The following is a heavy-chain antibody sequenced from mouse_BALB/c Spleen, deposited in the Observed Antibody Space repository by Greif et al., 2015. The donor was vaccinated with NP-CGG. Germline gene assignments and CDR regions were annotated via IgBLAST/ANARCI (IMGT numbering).Heavy chain of an antibody. CDR1: GFTFSSFG. Sequence: EVQGVESGGGLVQPGGSRKLSCAASGFTFSSFGMHWVRQAPEKGLEWVAYISSGSSTIYYADTVKGRFTISRDNPKNTLFLQMTSLRSEDTAMYYCARSGGNYGDYWGQGTTLTVSS. CDR3: ARSGGNYGDY. D-gene: IGHD2-1*01. CDR2: ISSGSSTI. V-gene: IGHV5-17*02. J-gene: IGHJ2*01.